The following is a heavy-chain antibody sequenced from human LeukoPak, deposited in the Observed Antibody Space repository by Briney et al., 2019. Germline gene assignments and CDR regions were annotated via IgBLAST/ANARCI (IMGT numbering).Heavy chain of an antibody. CDR3: ARAGGATDY. J-gene: IGHJ4*02. V-gene: IGHV4-38-2*01. CDR2: IYYSGST. Sequence: PSETLSLTCAVSGYSISSGYYWGWIRRPPGKGLEWIGYIYYSGSTYYNPSLKSRVTISVDTSKNQFSLKLSSVTAADTAVYYCARAGGATDYWGQGTLVTVSS. D-gene: IGHD1-26*01. CDR1: GYSISSGYY.